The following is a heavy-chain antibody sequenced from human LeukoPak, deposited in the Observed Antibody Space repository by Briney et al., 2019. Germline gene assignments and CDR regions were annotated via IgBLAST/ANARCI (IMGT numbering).Heavy chain of an antibody. V-gene: IGHV3-30*18. CDR3: AKDPPYSSSWYGYYYYYGMDV. Sequence: GGSLRLSCAASGFTFSSYGMHWVRQAPGKGLEWVAVISYDGSSKYYADSVKGRFTISRDNSKNTLYLQMNSLRAEDTAVYYCAKDPPYSSSWYGYYYYYGMDVWGQGTTVTVSS. CDR2: ISYDGSSK. CDR1: GFTFSSYG. J-gene: IGHJ6*02. D-gene: IGHD6-13*01.